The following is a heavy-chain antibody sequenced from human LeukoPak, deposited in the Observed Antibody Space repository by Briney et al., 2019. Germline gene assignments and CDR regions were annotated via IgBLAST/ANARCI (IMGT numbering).Heavy chain of an antibody. CDR1: GYTFTSYG. V-gene: IGHV1-18*01. CDR2: ISAYNGNT. J-gene: IGHJ3*02. CDR3: AVLVVVVAAGNEAFDI. D-gene: IGHD2-15*01. Sequence: GASVKVSCKASGYTFTSYGISWVRQAPGQGLEWMGWISAYNGNTNYAQKLQGRVTMTTDTSTSTAYMELRSLRSDDTAVYYCAVLVVVVAAGNEAFDIWGQGTMVTVSS.